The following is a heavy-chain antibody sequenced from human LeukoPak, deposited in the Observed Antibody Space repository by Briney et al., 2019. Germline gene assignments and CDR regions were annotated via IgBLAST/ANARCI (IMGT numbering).Heavy chain of an antibody. CDR1: GYTLTELS. CDR2: FDPEDGET. Sequence: RASVKVSCKVSGYTLTELSMHWVRQAPGKGLEWMGGFDPEDGETTYAQKFQGRVTMTEDTSTDTAYMELSSLRSEDTAVYYCVVVMRRFDYWGQGTLVTVSS. J-gene: IGHJ4*02. V-gene: IGHV1-24*01. CDR3: VVVMRRFDY. D-gene: IGHD3-22*01.